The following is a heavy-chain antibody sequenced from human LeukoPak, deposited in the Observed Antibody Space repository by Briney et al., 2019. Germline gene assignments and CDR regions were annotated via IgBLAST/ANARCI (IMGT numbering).Heavy chain of an antibody. D-gene: IGHD5-12*01. Sequence: GGSLRLSCAASGFSFSNYWMSWVRQAPGKGLEWVANIKQDGREKYYVDSVKGRFTISRDNAKNSLYLQMNSLRAEDTAVYYCARTRGYSGYDYGYWGQGTLVTVSS. CDR2: IKQDGREK. J-gene: IGHJ4*02. CDR1: GFSFSNYW. CDR3: ARTRGYSGYDYGY. V-gene: IGHV3-7*01.